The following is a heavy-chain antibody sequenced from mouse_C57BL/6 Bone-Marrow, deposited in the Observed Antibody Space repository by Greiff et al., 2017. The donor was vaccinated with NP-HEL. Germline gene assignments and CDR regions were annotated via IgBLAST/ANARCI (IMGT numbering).Heavy chain of an antibody. CDR1: GYTFTSYW. CDR3: ARANDYYGSSYDWYFDV. V-gene: IGHV1-69*01. Sequence: QVQLQQPGAELVMPGASVKLSCKASGYTFTSYWMHWVKQRPGQGLEWIGAIDPSDSYTNYNQKLKGQSTLTVDNSSSTAYLQLSSLTSEDSAVYYCARANDYYGSSYDWYFDVWGTGTTVTVSS. J-gene: IGHJ1*03. D-gene: IGHD1-1*01. CDR2: IDPSDSYT.